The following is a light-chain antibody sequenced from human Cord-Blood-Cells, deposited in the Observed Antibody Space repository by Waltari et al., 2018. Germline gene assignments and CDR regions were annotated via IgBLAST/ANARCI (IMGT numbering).Light chain of an antibody. CDR3: QSYDSSNQV. Sequence: NFMLTQPHSVSESPGKTVTISCTRSSGSISSNYVQWYQQPPGSAPTPVIYEDKQRPPGVPDRFSGSIDSSSNSASLTISGLKTEDEADYYCQSYDSSNQVFGGGTKLTVL. CDR2: EDK. V-gene: IGLV6-57*03. J-gene: IGLJ3*02. CDR1: SGSISSNY.